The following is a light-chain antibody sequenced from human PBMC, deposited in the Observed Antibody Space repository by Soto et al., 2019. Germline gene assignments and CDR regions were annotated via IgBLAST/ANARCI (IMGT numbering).Light chain of an antibody. CDR3: AAWDDSLNGV. CDR1: SSNIGSNT. Sequence: QSVLTQPPSASGTPGQRVTISCSGSSSNIGSNTVNWYRQLPGTAPKLLIYRNSQRPSGVPDRFSGSKSGTSASLAISGLQSEDEADYYCAAWDDSLNGVFGGGTKLTVL. CDR2: RNS. V-gene: IGLV1-44*01. J-gene: IGLJ3*02.